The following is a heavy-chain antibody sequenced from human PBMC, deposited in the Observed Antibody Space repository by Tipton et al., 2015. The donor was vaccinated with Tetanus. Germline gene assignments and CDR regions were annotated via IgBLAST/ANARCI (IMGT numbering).Heavy chain of an antibody. J-gene: IGHJ4*02. Sequence: SLRLSCAASGFTFSSYGMHWVRQAPGKGLEWVAVIWYDGSNKYYADSVKGRFTISRDNSKNTLYLQMNSLRAEDTAVYYCARGLCPDILTGPPDSWGQGPLVPVSS. CDR2: IWYDGSNK. D-gene: IGHD3-9*01. V-gene: IGHV3-33*01. CDR3: ARGLCPDILTGPPDS. CDR1: GFTFSSYG.